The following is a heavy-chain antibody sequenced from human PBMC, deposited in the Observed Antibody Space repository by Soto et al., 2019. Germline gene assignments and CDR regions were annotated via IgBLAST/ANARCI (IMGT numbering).Heavy chain of an antibody. CDR3: ARLLGIAARPVQFDY. CDR2: IYYSGST. D-gene: IGHD6-6*01. Sequence: SETLSLTCTVSGASITSSSYYWGLIRQPPGKGLEWIGNIYYSGSTYYNPSLKSRVTISVDTSKNQFSLKLSSVTAADTAVYYCARLLGIAARPVQFDYWGQGALLTVSS. CDR1: GASITSSSYY. V-gene: IGHV4-39*01. J-gene: IGHJ4*02.